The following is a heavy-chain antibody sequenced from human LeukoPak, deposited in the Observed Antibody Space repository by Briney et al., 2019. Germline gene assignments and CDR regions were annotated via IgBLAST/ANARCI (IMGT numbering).Heavy chain of an antibody. CDR2: INHSGST. D-gene: IGHD5-18*01. CDR3: ARGRSIQLWSQTFFDY. V-gene: IGHV4-34*01. J-gene: IGHJ4*02. CDR1: GGSFSGYY. Sequence: SETLSLTCAVYGGSFSGYYWSWIRQPPGKGLEWIGEINHSGSTNYNPSLKSRVTISVDTSKNQFSLKLSSVTAADTAVYYCARGRSIQLWSQTFFDYWGQGTLVTVSS.